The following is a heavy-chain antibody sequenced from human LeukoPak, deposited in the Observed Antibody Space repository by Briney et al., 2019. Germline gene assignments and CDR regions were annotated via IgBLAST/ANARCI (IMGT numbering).Heavy chain of an antibody. CDR2: ISSSSSYI. CDR3: AGVYPVLRFLLRAFDI. V-gene: IGHV3-21*01. Sequence: KPGGSLRLSCAASGFTFSSYSMNWVRQAPGKGLEWVSSISSSSSYIYYADSVKGRFTISRDNAKNSLYLQMNSLRHEDTAVSYCAGVYPVLRFLLRAFDIWGQGTLVTVSS. D-gene: IGHD3-3*01. CDR1: GFTFSSYS. J-gene: IGHJ3*02.